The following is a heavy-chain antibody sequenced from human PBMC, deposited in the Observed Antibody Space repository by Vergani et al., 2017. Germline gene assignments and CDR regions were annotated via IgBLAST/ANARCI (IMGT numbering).Heavy chain of an antibody. V-gene: IGHV4-39*01. CDR3: ARCFRDEGIIYGWTVENWFDP. CDR1: GFDFSSYIMN. D-gene: IGHD6-19*01. CDR2: IYYSENK. J-gene: IGHJ5*02. Sequence: QLVESGGGWVQPGGSLRLSCVVSGFDFSSYIMNWVRQAPGKGLEWIGSIYYSENKFYNPSLESRVTLSIDTTKNQFSLKLKSVTAADTAVYYCARCFRDEGIIYGWTVENWFDPWGQGTLVTVSS.